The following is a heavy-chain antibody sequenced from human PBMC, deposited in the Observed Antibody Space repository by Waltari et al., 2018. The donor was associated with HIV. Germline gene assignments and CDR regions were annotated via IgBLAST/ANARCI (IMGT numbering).Heavy chain of an antibody. Sequence: QVQLQESGPGLVQPSETLSLTCTVPGGSISSYYWSWIRQPPGKGLEWIGYIYYSGSTNYNPSLKSRVTISVDTSKNQFSLKLSSVTAADTAVYYCARDRYDSSGYNLRGYYYGMDVWGQGTTVTVSS. V-gene: IGHV4-59*01. D-gene: IGHD3-22*01. CDR3: ARDRYDSSGYNLRGYYYGMDV. CDR1: GGSISSYY. J-gene: IGHJ6*02. CDR2: IYYSGST.